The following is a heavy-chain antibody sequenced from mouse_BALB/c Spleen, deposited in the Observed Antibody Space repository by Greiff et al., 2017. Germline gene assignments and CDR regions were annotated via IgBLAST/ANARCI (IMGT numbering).Heavy chain of an antibody. Sequence: VQLQQSGPELVKPGASVKISCKASGYTFTDYNMHWVKQSHGKSLEWIGYIYPYNGGTGYNQKFKSKATLTVDNSSSTAYMQLSSLTSDDSAVYFCARGDYGNLYAMDYWGQGTSVTVSS. J-gene: IGHJ4*01. CDR1: GYTFTDYN. D-gene: IGHD2-1*01. V-gene: IGHV1S29*02. CDR3: ARGDYGNLYAMDY. CDR2: IYPYNGGT.